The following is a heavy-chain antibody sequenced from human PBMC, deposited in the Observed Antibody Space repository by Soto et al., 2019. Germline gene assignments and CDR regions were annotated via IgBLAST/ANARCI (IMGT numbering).Heavy chain of an antibody. V-gene: IGHV3-30*18. CDR3: AKDPGDSSGPSPPDY. CDR1: GFTFSSYG. CDR2: ISYDGSNK. D-gene: IGHD3-22*01. Sequence: PGGSLRLSGAASGFTFSSYGMHWVRQAPGKGLEWVAVISYDGSNKYYADSVKCRFTISRDNSKNTLCLQMNSLRAEDTAVYYCAKDPGDSSGPSPPDYWGQGTLVTVSS. J-gene: IGHJ4*02.